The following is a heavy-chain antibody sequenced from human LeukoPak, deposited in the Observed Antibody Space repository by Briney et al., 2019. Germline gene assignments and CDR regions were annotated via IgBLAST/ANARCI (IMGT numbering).Heavy chain of an antibody. V-gene: IGHV3-23*01. CDR2: ISGSGGCT. D-gene: IGHD1-1*01. Sequence: PVGSLRLSCAASGFTFSSYAMSWVRQAPGKGLEWVSSISGSGGCTYYADSVKGRFTISRDNSKNTLYLQMNSLRAEDTAVYYCAKAFTTGTTVFGYWGQGTLVTVSS. J-gene: IGHJ4*02. CDR3: AKAFTTGTTVFGY. CDR1: GFTFSSYA.